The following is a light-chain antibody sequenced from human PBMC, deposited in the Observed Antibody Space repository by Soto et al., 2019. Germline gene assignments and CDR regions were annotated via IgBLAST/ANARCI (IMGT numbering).Light chain of an antibody. J-gene: IGKJ1*01. CDR3: QQYNKWRT. CDR1: DSVSSN. CDR2: GAS. Sequence: IVMTHAPSTLSVSPGEIAALSGRGGDSVSSNLAWYQQKPGHAPRLLIYGASTRATGIPARISGSGSGTEFTLTISSLQSEDFAVYYCQQYNKWRTFGQGTKVDIK. V-gene: IGKV3-15*01.